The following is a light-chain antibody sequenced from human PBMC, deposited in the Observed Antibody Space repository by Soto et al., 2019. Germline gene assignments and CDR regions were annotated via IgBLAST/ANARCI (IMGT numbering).Light chain of an antibody. CDR3: QKYNNWPPWT. CDR1: QSVYSS. Sequence: EVVMTQSPATLSVSPGERATLSCRASQSVYSSLAWYQQKAGQAPRLLIYGASTRATTIPARFSGSGSGTEFTLTISRPQSEEFAVDYCQKYNNWPPWTFGQGTKVDIK. J-gene: IGKJ1*01. V-gene: IGKV3-15*01. CDR2: GAS.